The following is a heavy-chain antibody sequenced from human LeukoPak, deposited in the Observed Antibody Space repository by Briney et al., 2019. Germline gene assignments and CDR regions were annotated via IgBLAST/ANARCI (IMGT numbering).Heavy chain of an antibody. J-gene: IGHJ4*02. D-gene: IGHD1-1*01. Sequence: RSETLSLTCTVSGYSISSSGYYWGWIRQPPGKGLEWIGNMDHSGSTYYNPSLKSRVTIPSATSKNQFSVKLSSVTAADTAIYYCTRRVRGTSFRDYWGQGTLVTVSS. CDR2: MDHSGST. CDR1: GYSISSSGYY. V-gene: IGHV4-38-2*02. CDR3: TRRVRGTSFRDY.